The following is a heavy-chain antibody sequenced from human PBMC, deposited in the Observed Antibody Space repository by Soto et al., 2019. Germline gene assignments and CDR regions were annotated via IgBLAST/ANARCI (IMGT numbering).Heavy chain of an antibody. CDR1: GFTFSSYA. Sequence: QVQLVESGGGVVQPGRSLRLSCATSGFTFSSYAMHWVRQAPGKGLEWVAVISYHGRNKYYADSVKGRFTISRDNSKITLYLQMNSLRAEDTAVYYCAKFCDFGEHWDWFDRWGQGTLVTVSS. J-gene: IGHJ5*02. V-gene: IGHV3-30*18. CDR3: AKFCDFGEHWDWFDR. CDR2: ISYHGRNK. D-gene: IGHD4-17*01.